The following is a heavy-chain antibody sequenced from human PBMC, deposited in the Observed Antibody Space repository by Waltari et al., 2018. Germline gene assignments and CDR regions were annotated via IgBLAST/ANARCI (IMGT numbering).Heavy chain of an antibody. CDR1: GGTVSSYA. J-gene: IGHJ4*02. CDR2: IIPIFGTA. Sequence: QLQLVQSGAAVKKPGSWVKVSCKASGGTVSSYAISWVRQAPGHGLAWMGRIIPIFGTANSAQKFQGRVTITADKSTSTAYMELSSLRSEDTAVYYSARGAAAGTSFDYWGQGTLVTVSS. CDR3: ARGAAAGTSFDY. V-gene: IGHV1-69*08. D-gene: IGHD6-13*01.